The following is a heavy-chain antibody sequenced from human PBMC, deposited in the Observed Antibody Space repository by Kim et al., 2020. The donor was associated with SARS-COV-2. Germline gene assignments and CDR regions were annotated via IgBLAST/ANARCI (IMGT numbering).Heavy chain of an antibody. CDR1: GFTFDDYG. V-gene: IGHV3-20*01. J-gene: IGHJ6*02. Sequence: GGSLRLSCAASGFTFDDYGMSWVRQAPGKGLEWVSGINWNGGSTGYADSVKGRFTISRDNAKNSLYLQMNSLRAEDTALYHCARVREVGGYYYYYYGMDVWGQGTTVTVSS. CDR2: INWNGGST. D-gene: IGHD2-15*01. CDR3: ARVREVGGYYYYYYGMDV.